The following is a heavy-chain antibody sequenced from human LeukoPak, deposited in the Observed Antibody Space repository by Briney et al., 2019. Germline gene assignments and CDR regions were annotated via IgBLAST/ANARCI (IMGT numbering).Heavy chain of an antibody. CDR1: GFTFDDYA. V-gene: IGHV3-9*01. D-gene: IGHD3-3*01. J-gene: IGHJ5*02. CDR2: ISWNSGSI. CDR3: AKDPLPYDFWNNWFDP. Sequence: PGGSLRLSCAASGFTFDDYAMHWVRQAPGKGLEWVSGISWNSGSIGYADSVKGRFTISRDNAKNSLYLQMNSLRAEDTAVYYCAKDPLPYDFWNNWFDPWGQGTLVTVSS.